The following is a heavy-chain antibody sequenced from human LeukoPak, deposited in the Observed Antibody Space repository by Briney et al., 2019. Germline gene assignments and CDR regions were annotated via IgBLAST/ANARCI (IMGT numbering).Heavy chain of an antibody. CDR2: IYYSGST. V-gene: IGHV4-39*01. CDR3: ARHDDIVVVVAAMRVGWFDP. J-gene: IGHJ5*02. CDR1: GGSISSSSYY. Sequence: SETLSLTCTVSGGSISSSSYYWGWIRQPPGTGLEWIGSIYYSGSTYYNPSLKSRVTISVDTSKNQFSLKLSSVTAADTAVYYCARHDDIVVVVAAMRVGWFDPWGQGTLVTVSS. D-gene: IGHD2-15*01.